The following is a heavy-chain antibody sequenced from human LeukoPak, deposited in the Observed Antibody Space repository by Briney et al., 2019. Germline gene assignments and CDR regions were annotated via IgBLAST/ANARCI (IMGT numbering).Heavy chain of an antibody. CDR1: GYTFTSYG. J-gene: IGHJ4*02. CDR3: ARVGGGPYGFDY. V-gene: IGHV1-46*01. Sequence: GASVKVSCKASGYTFTSYGISWVRQAPGQGLEWVGLINPGGSDTAYAQRFQGRVTMTRDTSTSTVYMELSSLRSEDTAVYYCARVGGGPYGFDYWGQGTLVTVSS. D-gene: IGHD3-16*01. CDR2: INPGGSDT.